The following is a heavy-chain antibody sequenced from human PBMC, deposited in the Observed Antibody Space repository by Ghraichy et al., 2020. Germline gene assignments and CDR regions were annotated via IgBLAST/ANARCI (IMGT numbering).Heavy chain of an antibody. CDR1: GGTFSSYA. CDR3: ARTGSYYYDSSGYYRFDY. CDR2: IIPIFGTA. J-gene: IGHJ4*02. D-gene: IGHD3-22*01. V-gene: IGHV1-69*06. Sequence: SVKVSCKASGGTFSSYAISWVRQAPGQGLEWMGGIIPIFGTANYAQKFQGRVTITADKSTSTAYMELSNLRSEDTAVYYCARTGSYYYDSSGYYRFDYWGQGTLVTVSS.